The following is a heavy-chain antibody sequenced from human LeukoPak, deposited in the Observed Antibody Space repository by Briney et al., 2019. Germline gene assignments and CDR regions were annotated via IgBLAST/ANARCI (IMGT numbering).Heavy chain of an antibody. V-gene: IGHV4-59*01. CDR3: ARDRDSSGLRDFDL. Sequence: PSVTLSLTCTASGGSISSYYWSWIPQPPGKGLECIRYIYYSGNTNYNRSLKSRVSISIDTSKNQLSLQLSSVTAADTAVYYCARDRDSSGLRDFDLWGRGTLVTVSA. J-gene: IGHJ2*01. D-gene: IGHD3-22*01. CDR2: IYYSGNT. CDR1: GGSISSYY.